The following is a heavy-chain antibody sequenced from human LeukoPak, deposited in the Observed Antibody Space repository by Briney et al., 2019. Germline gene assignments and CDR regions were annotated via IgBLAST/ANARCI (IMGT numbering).Heavy chain of an antibody. CDR1: GFTFSDYY. Sequence: KPGGSLRLSCAASGFTFSDYYMSWIRQAPGKGLEWVSYISSSGSTIYYADSVKGRFTISRDNSKNTLYLQMNSLRAEDTAVYYCAKEVVKSSGWLGLDYWGQGTLVTVSS. CDR3: AKEVVKSSGWLGLDY. V-gene: IGHV3-11*01. D-gene: IGHD6-19*01. J-gene: IGHJ4*02. CDR2: ISSSGSTI.